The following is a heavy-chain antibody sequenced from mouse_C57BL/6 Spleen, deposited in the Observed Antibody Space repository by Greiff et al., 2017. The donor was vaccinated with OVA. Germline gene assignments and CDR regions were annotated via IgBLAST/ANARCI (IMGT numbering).Heavy chain of an antibody. D-gene: IGHD2-4*01. J-gene: IGHJ4*01. V-gene: IGHV5-9*01. Sequence: EVQRVESGGGLVKPGGSLKLSCAASGFTFSSYTMSWVRQTPEKRLEWVATIRGGGGNTSYPDSVKGRFTISSDNAKTTLYLQMSSLRSEYTALYYCARPDYDDYAMDYWGQGTSVTVSS. CDR3: ARPDYDDYAMDY. CDR2: IRGGGGNT. CDR1: GFTFSSYT.